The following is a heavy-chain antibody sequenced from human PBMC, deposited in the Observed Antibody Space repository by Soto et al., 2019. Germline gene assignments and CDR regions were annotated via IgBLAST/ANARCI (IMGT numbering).Heavy chain of an antibody. V-gene: IGHV4-39*07. CDR3: ARENYASGSYYSTYFDY. D-gene: IGHD3-10*01. J-gene: IGHJ4*02. CDR2: VYYSGST. Sequence: SETLSLTCTVSGVSITASSYFWGWIRQPPGKGLEWIGSVYYSGSTNYNPSLKSRVTISVDTSKNQFSLKLTSVTAADTAVYYCARENYASGSYYSTYFDYWGQGTLVTVSS. CDR1: GVSITASSYF.